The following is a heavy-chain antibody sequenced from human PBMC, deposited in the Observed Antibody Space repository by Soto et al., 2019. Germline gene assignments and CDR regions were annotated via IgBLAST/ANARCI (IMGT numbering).Heavy chain of an antibody. D-gene: IGHD6-13*01. CDR3: ARVYSSSWYRAFDI. CDR2: ISSSGSTI. J-gene: IGHJ3*02. Sequence: RLSCAASGFTFSSYEMNWVRQAPGKGLEWVSYISSSGSTIYYADSVKGRFTISRDNAKNSLYLQMNSLRAEDTAVYYCARVYSSSWYRAFDIWGQGTMVTVSS. V-gene: IGHV3-48*03. CDR1: GFTFSSYE.